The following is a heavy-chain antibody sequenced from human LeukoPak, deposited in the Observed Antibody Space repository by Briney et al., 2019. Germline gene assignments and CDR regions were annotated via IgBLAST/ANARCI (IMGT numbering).Heavy chain of an antibody. CDR3: ARYSSGWYYFDY. D-gene: IGHD6-19*01. V-gene: IGHV4-4*09. CDR1: GGSISSYY. CDR2: IYTSGST. Sequence: SETLPLTCTVSGGSISSYYWSWIQQPPGKGLEWIGYIYTSGSTNYNPSLKSRVTISVDTSKNQFSLKLSSVTAADTAVYYCARYSSGWYYFDYWGQGTLVTVSS. J-gene: IGHJ4*02.